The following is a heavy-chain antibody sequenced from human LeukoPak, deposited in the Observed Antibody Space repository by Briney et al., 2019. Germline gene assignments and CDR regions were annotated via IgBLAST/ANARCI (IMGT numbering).Heavy chain of an antibody. J-gene: IGHJ5*02. CDR2: IKQDGSEK. CDR3: AREGAHYYGSGSQTYNWFDP. CDR1: GFTFSSYW. D-gene: IGHD3-10*01. V-gene: IGHV3-7*03. Sequence: PGGSLRLSCAASGFTFSSYWMSWVRQAPGKGLEWVANIKQDGSEKYYVDSVKGRFTISRDNAKDSLYLQMNSLRAEDTAVYYCAREGAHYYGSGSQTYNWFDPWGQGTLVTVSS.